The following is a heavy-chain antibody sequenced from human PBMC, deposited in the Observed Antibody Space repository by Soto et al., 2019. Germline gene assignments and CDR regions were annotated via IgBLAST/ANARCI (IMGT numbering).Heavy chain of an antibody. D-gene: IGHD2-2*02. J-gene: IGHJ3*02. CDR2: IYPGDSDT. Sequence: PGESLKISCKGSGYSFTSYWIGWVRQMPGKGLERMGIIYPGDSDTRYSPSFQGQVTISADKSISTAYLQWSSLKASDTAMYYCASPGDCSSTSCYIGEDAFDIWGQGTMVTVSS. CDR3: ASPGDCSSTSCYIGEDAFDI. V-gene: IGHV5-51*01. CDR1: GYSFTSYW.